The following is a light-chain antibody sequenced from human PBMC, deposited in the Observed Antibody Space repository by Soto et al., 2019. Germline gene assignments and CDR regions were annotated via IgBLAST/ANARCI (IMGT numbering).Light chain of an antibody. CDR1: QSVSSSY. J-gene: IGKJ1*01. CDR2: GAS. V-gene: IGKV3-20*01. Sequence: EIVLTQSPGTLSLSPGERATLSCRASQSVSSSYLAWYQQKPGQAPRFLIYGASSRATGIPDRFSGSGSGTDFTLTISRLEPEDFAVYYCQQYGNSPPTFGQGTRWIS. CDR3: QQYGNSPPT.